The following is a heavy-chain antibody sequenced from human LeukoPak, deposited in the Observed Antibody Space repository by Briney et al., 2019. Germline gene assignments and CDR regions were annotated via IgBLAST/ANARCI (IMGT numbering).Heavy chain of an antibody. D-gene: IGHD6-13*01. V-gene: IGHV3-66*01. CDR2: IYSGGST. CDR3: AGGSHRKAAAGLMDY. Sequence: SGGSLRLSCAASGFTVSSNYMSWVRQAPGKGLEWVSVIYSGGSTYYADSVKGRFTISRDNSKNTLYPQMNSLRAEDTAVYYCAGGSHRKAAAGLMDYWGQGTLVTVSS. J-gene: IGHJ4*02. CDR1: GFTVSSNY.